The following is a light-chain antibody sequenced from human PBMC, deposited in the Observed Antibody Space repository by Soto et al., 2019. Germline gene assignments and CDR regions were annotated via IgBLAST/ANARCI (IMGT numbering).Light chain of an antibody. Sequence: IQLTQSPSSLSASVGDRVTITCRASQGIDSHLAWYQQKPGKAPKLLIYLASTFRSGVPSRFSGSGAGANFTLLTISQQPDDFAAYYCQQVDAWPLTFGGGTKVEIK. J-gene: IGKJ4*01. V-gene: IGKV1-9*01. CDR2: LAS. CDR1: QGIDSH. CDR3: QQVDAWPLT.